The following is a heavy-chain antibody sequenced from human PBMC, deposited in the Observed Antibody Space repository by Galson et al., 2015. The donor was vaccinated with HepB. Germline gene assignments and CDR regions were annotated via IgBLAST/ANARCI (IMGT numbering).Heavy chain of an antibody. CDR1: GFTFGDYS. CDR2: IRSKAYGGTT. J-gene: IGHJ4*02. CDR3: TSWFLGYNSGWYFDY. D-gene: IGHD6-25*01. Sequence: SLRLSCATSGFTFGDYSMSWFRRAPGQGLEWVGFIRSKAYGGTTEYAASVKDRFTISRDDSKSIVYLQMNSLKTEDTAVYYCTSWFLGYNSGWYFDYWGQGTLVTVSS. V-gene: IGHV3-49*03.